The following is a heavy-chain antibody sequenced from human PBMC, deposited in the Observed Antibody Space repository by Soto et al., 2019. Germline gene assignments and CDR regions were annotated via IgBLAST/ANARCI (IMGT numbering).Heavy chain of an antibody. Sequence: XKVSCMASGYTXTSYDIDAVRQATGQGLEWMGWMNPNSGNTGYAQKFQGRVTMTRNTSIGTAYMELSSLRSEDPAVYYCARGGGDGYKFYYYYYGMDVWGQGTTGTVS. V-gene: IGHV1-8*01. J-gene: IGHJ6*02. CDR3: ARGGGDGYKFYYYYYGMDV. CDR2: MNPNSGNT. CDR1: GYTXTSYD. D-gene: IGHD3-16*01.